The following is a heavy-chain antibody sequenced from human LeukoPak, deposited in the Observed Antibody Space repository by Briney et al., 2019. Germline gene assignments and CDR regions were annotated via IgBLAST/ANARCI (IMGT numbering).Heavy chain of an antibody. D-gene: IGHD3-22*01. Sequence: ASVKVSCKASGYTFTSYYMHWVRQAPGQGLEWMGIINPSGGSTSYAQKFQGRVTMTRDMSTSTVYMELSSLRSEDTGVYYCARNNYDSSGYPQFDYWGQGTLVTVSS. J-gene: IGHJ4*02. CDR1: GYTFTSYY. CDR3: ARNNYDSSGYPQFDY. V-gene: IGHV1-46*01. CDR2: INPSGGST.